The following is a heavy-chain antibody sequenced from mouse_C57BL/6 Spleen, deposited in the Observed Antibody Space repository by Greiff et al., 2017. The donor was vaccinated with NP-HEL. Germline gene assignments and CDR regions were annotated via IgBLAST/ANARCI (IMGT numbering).Heavy chain of an antibody. J-gene: IGHJ4*01. V-gene: IGHV1-72*01. CDR2: IDPNSGGT. CDR1: GYTFTSYW. Sequence: QVQLQQSGAELVKPGASVKLSCKASGYTFTSYWMHWVKQRPGRGLEWIGRIDPNSGGTKYNEKFKSKATLTVDKPSSTAYMQLSSLTSEDSEVYYCARVTTVVGPYAMDYWGQGTSVTVSS. CDR3: ARVTTVVGPYAMDY. D-gene: IGHD1-1*01.